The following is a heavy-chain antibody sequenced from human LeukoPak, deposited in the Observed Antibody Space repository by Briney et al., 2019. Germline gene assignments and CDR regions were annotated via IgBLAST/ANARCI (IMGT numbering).Heavy chain of an antibody. CDR3: ARGPVSTHGMDV. CDR1: GYTFTNYD. J-gene: IGHJ6*02. V-gene: IGHV1-8*01. CDR2: RNPNSGRT. D-gene: IGHD6-13*01. Sequence: ASVKVSCKASGYTFTNYDIDWVRQATGQGLEWMGWRNPNSGRTGFAQKFQGRLTMTADTSISTAYMELSSLTSDDTAVYYCARGPVSTHGMDVWGQGTTVTVSS.